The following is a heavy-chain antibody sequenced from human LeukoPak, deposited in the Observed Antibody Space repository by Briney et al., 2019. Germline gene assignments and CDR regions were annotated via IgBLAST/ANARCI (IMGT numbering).Heavy chain of an antibody. V-gene: IGHV3-66*01. CDR1: EFTSTSYG. CDR2: IYSGGST. CDR3: ARGPRWAAAGAFDY. J-gene: IGHJ4*02. D-gene: IGHD6-13*01. Sequence: GGSLRLSCAASEFTSTSYGMHWVRQAPGKGLEWVSVIYSGGSTYYADSVKGRFTISRDNSKNTLYLQMNSLRAEDTAVYYCARGPRWAAAGAFDYWGQGTLVTVSS.